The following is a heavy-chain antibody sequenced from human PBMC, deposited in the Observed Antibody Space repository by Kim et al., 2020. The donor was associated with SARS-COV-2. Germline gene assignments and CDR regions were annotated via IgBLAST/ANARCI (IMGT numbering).Heavy chain of an antibody. V-gene: IGHV3-15*01. D-gene: IGHD2-15*01. CDR3: TTQSVYCIGGRCYSRIDS. CDR2: IKTKTDGGTI. J-gene: IGHJ4*02. Sequence: GGSLRLSCAASGFTFSSAWMSWVRHLPGKGLEWVGRIKTKTDGGTIDYAAPVKGRFTISRDDSRQTLYLQMNSLKTEDTAVYYCTTQSVYCIGGRCYSRIDSWGQGALVTVSS. CDR1: GFTFSSAW.